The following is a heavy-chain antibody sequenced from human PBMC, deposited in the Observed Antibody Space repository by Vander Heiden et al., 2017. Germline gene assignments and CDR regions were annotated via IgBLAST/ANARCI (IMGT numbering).Heavy chain of an antibody. CDR3: ARGAERSFGDY. D-gene: IGHD3-16*01. CDR1: GFTFSSYS. J-gene: IGHJ4*02. Sequence: EVQLVESGGGLVKPGGSLRLSCAASGFTFSSYSMNWVRQAPGKGLEWVSSISSSSSYRYYADSVKGRFTISRDNAKNSLYLQMNRLRAEDTAVYYWARGAERSFGDYWGQGTLVTVS. CDR2: ISSSSSYR. V-gene: IGHV3-21*01.